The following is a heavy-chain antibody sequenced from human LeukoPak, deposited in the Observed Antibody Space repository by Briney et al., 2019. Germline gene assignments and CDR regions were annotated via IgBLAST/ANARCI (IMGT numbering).Heavy chain of an antibody. CDR1: GYSISSGYY. CDR3: ARHAYSNYLLDY. V-gene: IGHV4-38-2*01. CDR2: IYHSGST. Sequence: PSETLSPTXAVSGYSISSGYYWGWIRQPPGKGLEWIGSIYHSGSTYYNPSLKSRVTISVDTSKNQFSLKLSSVTAADTAVYYCARHAYSNYLLDYWGQGTLVTVSS. D-gene: IGHD4-11*01. J-gene: IGHJ4*02.